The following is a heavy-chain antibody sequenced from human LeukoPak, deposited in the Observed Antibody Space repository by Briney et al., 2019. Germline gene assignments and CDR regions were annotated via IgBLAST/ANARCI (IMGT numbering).Heavy chain of an antibody. CDR3: ARECRGAQITMVRGVPTCPLGY. CDR2: INAGNGNT. CDR1: GYTFTSYA. D-gene: IGHD3-10*01. V-gene: IGHV1-3*01. J-gene: IGHJ4*02. Sequence: ASVKVSCKASGYTFTSYAMHWVRQAPGQRLEWMGWINAGNGNTKYSQKFQGRVTITRDTSASTAYMELSSLRSEDTAVYYCARECRGAQITMVRGVPTCPLGYWGQGTLVTVSS.